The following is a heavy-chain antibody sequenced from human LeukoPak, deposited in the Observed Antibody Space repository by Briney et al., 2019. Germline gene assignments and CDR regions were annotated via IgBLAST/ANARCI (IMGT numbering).Heavy chain of an antibody. J-gene: IGHJ4*02. Sequence: SETLSLTCAVYGGSFSGYYWSWIRQPPGKGLEWIGEINHSGSTNYNPSLKSRVTISVDTSKNQFSLKLSSVTAADTAVYYCARGPKRGYSYGQGPHRYWGQGTLVTVSS. CDR1: GGSFSGYY. CDR3: ARGPKRGYSYGQGPHRY. CDR2: INHSGST. V-gene: IGHV4-34*01. D-gene: IGHD5-18*01.